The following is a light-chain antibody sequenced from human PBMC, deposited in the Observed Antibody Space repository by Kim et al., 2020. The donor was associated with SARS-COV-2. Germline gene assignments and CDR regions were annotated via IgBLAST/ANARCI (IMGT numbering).Light chain of an antibody. CDR3: QQYYNWPYT. Sequence: SVSQGERATLSCRASQSISINLAWYQLKPGRAPRLLIYGASTRASGIPARFSGSGSGTEFTLIISSLQSEDFATYYCQQYYNWPYTFGQGTKLEI. V-gene: IGKV3-15*01. CDR1: QSISIN. J-gene: IGKJ2*01. CDR2: GAS.